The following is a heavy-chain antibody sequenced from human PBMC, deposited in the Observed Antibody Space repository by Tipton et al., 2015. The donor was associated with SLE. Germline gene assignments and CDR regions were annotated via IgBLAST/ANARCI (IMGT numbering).Heavy chain of an antibody. Sequence: TLSLTCTVSGGSISSPTYYWGWVRQPPGKGLEWIGSIYYSGSTFYDPSLQTRVTISIDSSKNQFSLKLTSVTAADTAVYYCARQEGGLGSFVNWFDPWGQGTLVTVSS. CDR3: ARQEGGLGSFVNWFDP. CDR2: IYYSGST. D-gene: IGHD3-10*01. V-gene: IGHV4-39*07. CDR1: GGSISSPTYY. J-gene: IGHJ5*02.